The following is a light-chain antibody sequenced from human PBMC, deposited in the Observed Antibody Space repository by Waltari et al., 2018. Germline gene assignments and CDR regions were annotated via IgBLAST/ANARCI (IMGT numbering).Light chain of an antibody. J-gene: IGLJ2*01. Sequence: SYDLTQPPSVSVTPGHTASITCSGDTLGDRYASWYQQKPGQSPLLVIYQDIKRPSGIPERFSGSNSGNTATLTISGTQAMDEADYYCQTWDSRTVVFGGGTKLTVL. V-gene: IGLV3-1*01. CDR3: QTWDSRTVV. CDR1: TLGDRY. CDR2: QDI.